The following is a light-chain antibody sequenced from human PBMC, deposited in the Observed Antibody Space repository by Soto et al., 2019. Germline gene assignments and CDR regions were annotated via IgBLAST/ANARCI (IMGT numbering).Light chain of an antibody. J-gene: IGLJ1*01. CDR3: SSYGGSNSYV. CDR2: EVK. V-gene: IGLV1-51*01. CDR1: SSNIGNNY. Sequence: QSVLTQPPSVSAAPGQKVTISCSGSSSNIGNNYVSWYQQLPGTAPKLVLYEVKKRAPGVPDRFSGSKSGNTASLTVSGLQAEDEADYYCSSYGGSNSYVFGSGTKLTVL.